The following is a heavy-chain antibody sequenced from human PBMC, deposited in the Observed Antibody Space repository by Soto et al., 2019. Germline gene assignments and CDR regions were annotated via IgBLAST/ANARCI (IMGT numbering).Heavy chain of an antibody. CDR1: GFTFSSYS. Sequence: GGSLRLSCAASGFTFSSYSMNWVRQAPGKGLEWVSSISSSSSYIYYADSVKGRFTISRDNAKNSLYLQMNSLRAEDTAVYYCARAMGHYDYVWGSYRSWDYYYGMDVWGQGTTVTVSS. D-gene: IGHD3-16*02. CDR2: ISSSSSYI. CDR3: ARAMGHYDYVWGSYRSWDYYYGMDV. J-gene: IGHJ6*02. V-gene: IGHV3-21*01.